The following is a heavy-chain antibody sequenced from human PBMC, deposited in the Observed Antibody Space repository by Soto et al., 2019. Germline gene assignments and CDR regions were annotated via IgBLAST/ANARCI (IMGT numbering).Heavy chain of an antibody. J-gene: IGHJ4*02. V-gene: IGHV3-53*01. Sequence: GGSLRLSCAASGFTVSSKYMNWVRQAPGKGLEWVSLINTDGNTYYADSVKGRFTISRDNSKNTLYLQMNSLRAEDTALFYCAKGGLRYFDWLNYFDYWGQGTLVTVSS. CDR1: GFTVSSKY. CDR2: INTDGNT. D-gene: IGHD3-9*01. CDR3: AKGGLRYFDWLNYFDY.